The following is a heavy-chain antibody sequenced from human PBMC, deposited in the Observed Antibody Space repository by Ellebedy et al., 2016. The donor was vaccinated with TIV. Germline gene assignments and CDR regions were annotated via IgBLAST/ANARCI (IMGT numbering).Heavy chain of an antibody. J-gene: IGHJ4*02. CDR2: VYYSGST. CDR3: ATDYGDGVFDY. CDR1: GTSISNYY. D-gene: IGHD4-17*01. Sequence: MPSETLSLTCTVSGTSISNYYWSWIRQSTEKGLEWIGYVYYSGSTKYNTSLESRVTISVATAKNQFSLRISSVSAADTAMYYCATDYGDGVFDYWGQGTLVTVSS. V-gene: IGHV4-59*01.